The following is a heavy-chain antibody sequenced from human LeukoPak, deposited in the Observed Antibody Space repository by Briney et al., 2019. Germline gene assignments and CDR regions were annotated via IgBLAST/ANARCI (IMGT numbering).Heavy chain of an antibody. V-gene: IGHV3-23*01. Sequence: GGSLRLSCAASGFTFSSYAMTWVRQAPGKGLEWVSTISGGGTDTYYADSVTGRFTISRDNSKNTFYLQMNSLRAEDTALYYCAKDHYYDSTGSIDYWGQGTLVTVPS. J-gene: IGHJ4*02. CDR2: ISGGGTDT. D-gene: IGHD3-22*01. CDR1: GFTFSSYA. CDR3: AKDHYYDSTGSIDY.